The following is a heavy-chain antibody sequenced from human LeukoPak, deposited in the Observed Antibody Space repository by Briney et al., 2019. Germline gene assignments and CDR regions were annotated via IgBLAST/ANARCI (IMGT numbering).Heavy chain of an antibody. CDR3: ARVGWRRTNGVKITQYYFDY. V-gene: IGHV4-34*01. D-gene: IGHD2-8*01. Sequence: SETLSLTCAVYGGSFSGYYWSWIRQPPGKGLEWIGEINHSGSTNYNPSLKSRVTISVDTSKNQFSLKLSSMTAADTAVYYCARVGWRRTNGVKITQYYFDYWGQGTLVTVSS. CDR1: GGSFSGYY. J-gene: IGHJ4*02. CDR2: INHSGST.